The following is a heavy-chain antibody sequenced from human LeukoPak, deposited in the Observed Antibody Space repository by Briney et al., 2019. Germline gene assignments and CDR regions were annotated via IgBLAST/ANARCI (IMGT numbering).Heavy chain of an antibody. Sequence: GGSLRLSCAASGFTLSTYAMSWVRQAPGKGLEWVSVISSTGGSTFYADSVKGRFTISRDNSKDTLFLQMNTLRAEDTATHYCAKDRHGVTSRGQGTLVTVSS. CDR1: GFTLSTYA. CDR2: ISSTGGST. D-gene: IGHD3-3*01. V-gene: IGHV3-23*01. CDR3: AKDRHGVTS. J-gene: IGHJ4*02.